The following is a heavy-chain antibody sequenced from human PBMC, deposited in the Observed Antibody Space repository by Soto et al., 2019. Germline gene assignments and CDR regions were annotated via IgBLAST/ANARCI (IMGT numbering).Heavy chain of an antibody. CDR1: GGSFSDYY. V-gene: IGHV4-34*01. Sequence: QVQLQQWGAGLLKPSETLSLTCAVYGGSFSDYYWSWIRQPPGKGLEWIGEINQSGTTNYNPSLKSRVTISVDTSKNQLSLQLDSVTAADTAVYYCARQGYCDSTSCYGGFNSWGQGTLVTVSS. CDR2: INQSGTT. J-gene: IGHJ5*01. D-gene: IGHD2-2*01. CDR3: ARQGYCDSTSCYGGFNS.